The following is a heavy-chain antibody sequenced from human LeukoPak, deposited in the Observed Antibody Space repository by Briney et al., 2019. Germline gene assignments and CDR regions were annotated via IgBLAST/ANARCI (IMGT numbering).Heavy chain of an antibody. CDR2: INSDGSTT. J-gene: IGHJ4*02. Sequence: GGSLRLSCAASGFXFTSYWMHWVRQAPGKGLVWVSLINSDGSTTKYADSVKGRFTISRDNAKNTVYLQMNSLRAEDTAVYYCARWKLNGDLDYWGQGTLVTVSS. CDR1: GFXFTSYW. V-gene: IGHV3-74*03. CDR3: ARWKLNGDLDY. D-gene: IGHD7-27*01.